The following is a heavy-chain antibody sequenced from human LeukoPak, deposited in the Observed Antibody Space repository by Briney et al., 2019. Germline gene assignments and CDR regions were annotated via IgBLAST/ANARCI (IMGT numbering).Heavy chain of an antibody. D-gene: IGHD1-26*01. CDR3: ARDRTVGASYWYFDL. CDR1: GFTLSSYS. Sequence: GGSLRLSCAASGFTLSSYSMNWVRQAPGKGLEWISHITWSGSTIFYADSVKGRFTISRDSAKNTLFLQMNTLRAEDTAIYYCARDRTVGASYWYFDLWGRGTLVTVSS. J-gene: IGHJ2*01. CDR2: ITWSGSTI. V-gene: IGHV3-48*01.